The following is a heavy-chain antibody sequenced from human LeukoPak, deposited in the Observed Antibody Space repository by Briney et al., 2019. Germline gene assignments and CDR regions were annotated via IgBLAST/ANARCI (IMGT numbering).Heavy chain of an antibody. CDR3: ARDRFYDNSGFRRLDF. Sequence: NSSETLSLTCNVSGGPISDYYWRWIRQPPGKGLEWIGYIYFRGTTNYSPSFQSRVSISVDTSKNQFSLRLTSVTAADTAVYYCARDRFYDNSGFRRLDFWGQGLLVTVSS. J-gene: IGHJ4*02. D-gene: IGHD3-22*01. CDR1: GGPISDYY. V-gene: IGHV4-59*01. CDR2: IYFRGTT.